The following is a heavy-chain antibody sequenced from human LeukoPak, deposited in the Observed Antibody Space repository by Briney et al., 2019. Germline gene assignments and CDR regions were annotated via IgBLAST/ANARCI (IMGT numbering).Heavy chain of an antibody. J-gene: IGHJ4*02. CDR1: GGSFSGYY. CDR3: ARGRGFDY. D-gene: IGHD3-10*01. CDR2: INHSGST. Sequence: PSETLSLTCAVYGGSFSGYYWSWIRKPPGKGLEWIGEINHSGSTNYNPSLKSRVTISVDTSKNQFSLKLSSVTAAVTAVYYCARGRGFDYWGQGTLVTVSA. V-gene: IGHV4-34*01.